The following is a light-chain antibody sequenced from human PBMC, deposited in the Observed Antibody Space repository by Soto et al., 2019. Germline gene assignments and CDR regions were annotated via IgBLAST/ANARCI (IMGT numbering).Light chain of an antibody. J-gene: IGKJ1*01. CDR1: QSVSRSY. Sequence: EIVLTQSPGTLSLSPGERATLSCRASQSVSRSYLAWYQQKPGQAPRLLIYGASSRSTGIPDTFSDSGSGPDFTLTISRLQPQDCSVYYCQQYGSSPETFGQGTKVEIK. V-gene: IGKV3-20*01. CDR2: GAS. CDR3: QQYGSSPET.